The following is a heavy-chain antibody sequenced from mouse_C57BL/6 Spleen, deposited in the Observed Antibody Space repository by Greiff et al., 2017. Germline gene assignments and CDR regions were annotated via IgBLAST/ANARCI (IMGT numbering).Heavy chain of an antibody. CDR1: GFTFSSYG. J-gene: IGHJ3*01. Sequence: EVQLVESGGDLVKPGGSLKLSCAASGFTFSSYGMAWVRQTPDKGLEWVGTISRGGSYTYYPDSVKGRFTMSRDNAKNTLYLQMSSLESEDTVMYYCARQDSNPAWGQGTLVTVSA. CDR2: ISRGGSYT. CDR3: ARQDSNPA. V-gene: IGHV5-6*01. D-gene: IGHD2-5*01.